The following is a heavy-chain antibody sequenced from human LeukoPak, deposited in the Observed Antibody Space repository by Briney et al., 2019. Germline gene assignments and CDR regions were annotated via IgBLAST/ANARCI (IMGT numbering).Heavy chain of an antibody. CDR3: ASREYSSGWYGY. J-gene: IGHJ4*02. D-gene: IGHD6-19*01. CDR1: GGSISSYY. V-gene: IGHV4-59*01. CDR2: IYYSGST. Sequence: PSETLSLTCTVSGGSISSYYWSWIRRPPGKGLEWIGYIYYSGSTNYNPSLKSRVTISVDTSKNQFSLKLSSVTAADTAVYYCASREYSSGWYGYWGQGTLVTVSS.